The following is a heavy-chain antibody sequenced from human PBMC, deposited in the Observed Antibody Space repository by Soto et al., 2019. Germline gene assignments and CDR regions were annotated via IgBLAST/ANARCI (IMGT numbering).Heavy chain of an antibody. CDR1: GFTFSSYS. V-gene: IGHV3-21*01. CDR2: ISSSSSYI. J-gene: IGHJ6*02. D-gene: IGHD3-22*01. Sequence: LRLSCAASGFTFSSYSMNWVRQAPGKGLEWVSSISSSSSYIYYADSVKGRFTISRDNAKNSLYLQMNSLGAEDTAVYYCARDYYDSSEYYYYGMDVWGQGTTVTVSS. CDR3: ARDYYDSSEYYYYGMDV.